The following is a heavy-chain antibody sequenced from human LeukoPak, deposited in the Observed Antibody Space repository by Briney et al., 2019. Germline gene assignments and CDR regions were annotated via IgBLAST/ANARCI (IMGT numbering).Heavy chain of an antibody. D-gene: IGHD6-6*01. Sequence: GGSLRLSCAASGFTFSSYGMHWVRQAPGKGLEWVAVISYDGSNKYYADSVKGRFTISRDNSKNTLYLQMNSLRAEDTAVYCCAKLGGKEQLVHYGMDVWGQGTTVTVSS. CDR1: GFTFSSYG. V-gene: IGHV3-30*18. CDR3: AKLGGKEQLVHYGMDV. J-gene: IGHJ6*02. CDR2: ISYDGSNK.